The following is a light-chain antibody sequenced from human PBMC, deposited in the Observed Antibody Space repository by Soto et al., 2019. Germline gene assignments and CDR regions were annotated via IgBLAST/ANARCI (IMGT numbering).Light chain of an antibody. CDR2: KVS. J-gene: IGLJ2*01. CDR1: SSDVGSYNL. CDR3: CSYAGSSTYVV. Sequence: QSVLTQPASVSGSPGQSITLSCTGTSSDVGSYNLVSWYQQHPGKAPKLMIYKVSKRPSGVSNRFSGSKSGNTASLTISGPQAEDDADYYCCSYAGSSTYVVFGGGTKLTVL. V-gene: IGLV2-23*02.